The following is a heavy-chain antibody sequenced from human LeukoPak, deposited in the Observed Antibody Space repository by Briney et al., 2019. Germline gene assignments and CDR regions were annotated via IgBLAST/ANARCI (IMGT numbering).Heavy chain of an antibody. D-gene: IGHD3-9*01. J-gene: IGHJ4*02. Sequence: QPGGSLRLSCAASGFSFSKYWMHWVRQTPGEGLVWVARIKEDGTYTSYADSVKGRFTISRDNARNTVFLQMNSPRAEDTAVYYCARDFDMGITPGDDFDFWGQGTLVTVSS. CDR1: GFSFSKYW. CDR3: ARDFDMGITPGDDFDF. CDR2: IKEDGTYT. V-gene: IGHV3-74*01.